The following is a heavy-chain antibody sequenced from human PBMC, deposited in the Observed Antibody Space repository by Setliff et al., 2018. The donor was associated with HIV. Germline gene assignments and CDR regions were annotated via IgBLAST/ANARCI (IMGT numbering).Heavy chain of an antibody. J-gene: IGHJ4*02. CDR1: GYMFIAYG. D-gene: IGHD4-17*01. CDR3: ARSPGDYLFDY. Sequence: ASVKVSCKTSGYMFIAYGMSWVRQAPGKGLEWMGGFDPEDGETIYAQKFQGRVTITRDASASTAYMELSSLRSEDTAVYYCARSPGDYLFDYWGQGTLVTVSS. V-gene: IGHV1-24*01. CDR2: FDPEDGET.